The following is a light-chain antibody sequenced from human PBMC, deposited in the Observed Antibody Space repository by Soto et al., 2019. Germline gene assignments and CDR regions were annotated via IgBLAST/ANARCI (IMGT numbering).Light chain of an antibody. CDR3: QQYGRTPWT. CDR2: GAS. J-gene: IGKJ1*01. CDR1: QSVSTNF. Sequence: EIVLTQSPGTLSLSPGEGATLSCRASQSVSTNFFAWYQQKPGQAPRLLIYGASTRATGIPDRFSGSGSGTDFPLTTSRLEPEDFAVYYCQQYGRTPWTSGQGTKVEIK. V-gene: IGKV3-20*01.